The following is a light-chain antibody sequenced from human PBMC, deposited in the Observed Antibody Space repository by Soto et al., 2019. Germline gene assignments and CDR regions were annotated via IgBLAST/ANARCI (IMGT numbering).Light chain of an antibody. CDR2: KAS. Sequence: DIQMTQSPSTLSASVGDRVTITCLASQSVDTCLAWYQQKPGKATHLLIYKASSLETGVPSRFSGSGSVRAESLPISSLEPNDLPSYYGYQFYRYSWTFGQGTKVEIK. V-gene: IGKV1-5*03. CDR1: QSVDTC. CDR3: YQFYRYSWT. J-gene: IGKJ1*01.